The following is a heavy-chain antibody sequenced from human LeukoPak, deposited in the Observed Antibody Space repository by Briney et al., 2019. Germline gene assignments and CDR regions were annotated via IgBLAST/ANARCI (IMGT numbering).Heavy chain of an antibody. CDR3: ARAALLWFGELRFLDY. Sequence: GGSLRLSCAASGFTFSSYSMNWVRQAPGKGLEWVSSISSSSSYIYYADSVKGRFTISRDNAKNSLYLQMNSLRAEDTAVYYCARAALLWFGELRFLDYWGQGTLVTASS. CDR1: GFTFSSYS. CDR2: ISSSSSYI. V-gene: IGHV3-21*01. D-gene: IGHD3-10*01. J-gene: IGHJ4*02.